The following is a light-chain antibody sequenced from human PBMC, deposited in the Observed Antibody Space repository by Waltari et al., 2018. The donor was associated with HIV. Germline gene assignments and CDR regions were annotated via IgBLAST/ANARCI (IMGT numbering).Light chain of an antibody. Sequence: QSVLTQPPSASGTPGQRVIISCSGSSFNIGRNFVSWYQQLPGTAPKVLIFRDNHRPSGGPDRFSGSKSGASASLAISGLRSEDEADYYCAAWDDSLRGSYVFGPGTKVTVL. J-gene: IGLJ1*01. CDR1: SFNIGRNF. V-gene: IGLV1-47*01. CDR2: RDN. CDR3: AAWDDSLRGSYV.